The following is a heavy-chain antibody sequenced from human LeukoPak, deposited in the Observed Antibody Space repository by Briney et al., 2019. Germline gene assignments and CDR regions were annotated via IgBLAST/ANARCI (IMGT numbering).Heavy chain of an antibody. J-gene: IGHJ4*02. CDR2: IYHSGST. CDR3: ARGGRRDGHFDY. V-gene: IGHV4-38-2*02. Sequence: SETLSLTCTVSGYSISSGYYWGWIRQPPGKGLEWIGSIYHSGSTYYNPSLKSRVTISVDTSKNQFSLKLSSVTAADTAVYYCARGGRRDGHFDYWGQGTLVTVSS. D-gene: IGHD5-24*01. CDR1: GYSISSGYY.